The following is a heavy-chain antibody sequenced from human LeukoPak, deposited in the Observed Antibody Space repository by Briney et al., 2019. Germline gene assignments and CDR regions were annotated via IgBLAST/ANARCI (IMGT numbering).Heavy chain of an antibody. CDR2: SYTSGSL. J-gene: IGHJ3*02. CDR1: GGSISSGSYY. Sequence: SETLSLTCTVSGGSISSGSYYWSWIRQPAGKGLEWIGRSYTSGSLNYNPSLQSRVTRSVDTSKNQFSLKLCSVTAADTAVYYCASGHDFGSVPLDAFDIWGQGTMVTVSS. D-gene: IGHD3-3*01. V-gene: IGHV4-61*02. CDR3: ASGHDFGSVPLDAFDI.